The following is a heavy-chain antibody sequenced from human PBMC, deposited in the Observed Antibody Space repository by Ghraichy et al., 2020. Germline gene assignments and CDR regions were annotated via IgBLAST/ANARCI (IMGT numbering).Heavy chain of an antibody. CDR2: INHSGST. CDR1: GGSFSGYY. CDR3: GARITMVRGVMDMLDY. V-gene: IGHV4-34*01. Sequence: SETLSLTCAVYGGSFSGYYWSWIRQPPGKGLEWIGEINHSGSTNYNPSLKSRVTISVDTSKNQFSLKLSSVTAADTAVYYCGARITMVRGVMDMLDYWGQGTLVTVSS. J-gene: IGHJ4*02. D-gene: IGHD3-10*01.